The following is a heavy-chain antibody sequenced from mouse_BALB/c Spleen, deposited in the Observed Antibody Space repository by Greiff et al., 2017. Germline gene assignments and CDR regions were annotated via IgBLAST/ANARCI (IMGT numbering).Heavy chain of an antibody. CDR1: GFNIKDTY. J-gene: IGHJ2*01. V-gene: IGHV14-3*02. Sequence: EVKLVESGAELVKPGASVKLSCTASGFNIKDTYMHWVKQRPEQGLEWIGRIDPANGNTKYDPKFQGKATITADTSSNTAYLQLSSLTSEDTAVYYCARHGGSSYFDYWGQGTTLTVSS. D-gene: IGHD1-1*01. CDR2: IDPANGNT. CDR3: ARHGGSSYFDY.